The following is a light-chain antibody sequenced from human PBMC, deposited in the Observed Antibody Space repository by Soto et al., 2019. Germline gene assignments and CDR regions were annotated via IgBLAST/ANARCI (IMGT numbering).Light chain of an antibody. J-gene: IGKJ2*01. Sequence: EIVLTQSPGTLSLSPGERATLSCRASQSVSSYLAWYQENPGQAPRLLIYGASSRATGIPDRFSGSGSGTDFTLTISRLEPEDFALYYCQQYNTSPFTFGQGTQLEIK. CDR2: GAS. V-gene: IGKV3-20*01. CDR3: QQYNTSPFT. CDR1: QSVSSY.